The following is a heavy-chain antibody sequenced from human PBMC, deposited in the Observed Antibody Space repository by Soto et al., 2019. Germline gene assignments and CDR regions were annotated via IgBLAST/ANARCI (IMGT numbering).Heavy chain of an antibody. CDR3: ARGAHNYYDSSGFRWYFDY. D-gene: IGHD3-22*01. Sequence: QVQLVESGGGVVQPGRSLGLSCAASGFTFSSYAMHWVRQAPGKGLEWVSVISYDGSYKYYTDSVKGRFTISRDNSKNTLYLQMNSLRAEDTAVYYCARGAHNYYDSSGFRWYFDYWGQGTLVTVSS. CDR2: ISYDGSYK. CDR1: GFTFSSYA. J-gene: IGHJ4*02. V-gene: IGHV3-30-3*01.